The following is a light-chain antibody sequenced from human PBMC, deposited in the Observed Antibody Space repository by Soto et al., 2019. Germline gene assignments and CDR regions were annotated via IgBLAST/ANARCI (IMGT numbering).Light chain of an antibody. Sequence: QSVLTQPASVSGSPGQSITISCTGTSSDVGSYNLVSWYQQHPGKAPKLMIYEVSKRPSGVSNRFSCSKSGNTASLTISGVEADDEADYYCCSYAGSSTLVFGGGTKVTVL. V-gene: IGLV2-23*02. CDR1: SSDVGSYNL. CDR3: CSYAGSSTLV. J-gene: IGLJ3*02. CDR2: EVS.